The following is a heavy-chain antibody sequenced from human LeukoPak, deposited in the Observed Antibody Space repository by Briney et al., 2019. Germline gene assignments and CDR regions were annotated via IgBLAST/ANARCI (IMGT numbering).Heavy chain of an antibody. CDR3: ARDGRITMVRGVTDGMDV. CDR2: IYTSGST. J-gene: IGHJ6*02. CDR1: GGSISSYY. V-gene: IGHV4-4*07. Sequence: SETLSLTCTDSGGSISSYYWSWIRQPAGKGLEWIGRIYTSGSTNYNPSLKSRVTMSVDTSNNQFSLKLSSVTAADTAVYYCARDGRITMVRGVTDGMDVWGQGTTVTVSS. D-gene: IGHD3-10*01.